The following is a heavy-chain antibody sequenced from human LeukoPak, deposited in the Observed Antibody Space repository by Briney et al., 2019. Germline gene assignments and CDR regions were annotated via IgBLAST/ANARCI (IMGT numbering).Heavy chain of an antibody. J-gene: IGHJ4*02. CDR3: ARLDESEGDY. Sequence: PGGSLRLSCAASGFTFTYYNMNWVRQAPGKGLEWVSSISSGSDYIQYTDSVKGRFTISRDNAKNSLYLQMSSLSAEDTAVYYCARLDESEGDYWGQGTLVTVSS. V-gene: IGHV3-21*06. CDR2: ISSGSDYI. CDR1: GFTFTYYN.